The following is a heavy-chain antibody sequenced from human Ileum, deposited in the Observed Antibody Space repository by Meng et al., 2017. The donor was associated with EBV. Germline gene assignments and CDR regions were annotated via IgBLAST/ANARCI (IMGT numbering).Heavy chain of an antibody. D-gene: IGHD4-17*01. CDR3: ARVGDYAYKD. CDR2: INGDGTST. CDR1: GLTFSSFW. Sequence: EVQRGEAGGGLVQPGGSLRLSCAVSGLTFSSFWMHWVRQGPGKGLVWVSRINGDGTSTSYADSVKGRFTISRDNAKNTLYLQMNSLRAEDTAVYYCARVGDYAYKDWGQGTLVTVAS. J-gene: IGHJ1*01. V-gene: IGHV3-74*01.